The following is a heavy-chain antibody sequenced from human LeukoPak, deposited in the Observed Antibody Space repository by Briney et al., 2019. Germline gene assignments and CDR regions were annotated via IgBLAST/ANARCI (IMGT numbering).Heavy chain of an antibody. J-gene: IGHJ5*02. Sequence: PSETLSLTCTVSGYSISSGSYYWSWIRQPAGKGLEWIGRIYTSGSTNYNPSLKSRVTISVDTSKNRFSLKLSSVTAADTAVYYCARGVVPASWFDPWGQGTLVTVSS. CDR1: GYSISSGSYY. D-gene: IGHD2-2*01. CDR3: ARGVVPASWFDP. CDR2: IYTSGST. V-gene: IGHV4-61*02.